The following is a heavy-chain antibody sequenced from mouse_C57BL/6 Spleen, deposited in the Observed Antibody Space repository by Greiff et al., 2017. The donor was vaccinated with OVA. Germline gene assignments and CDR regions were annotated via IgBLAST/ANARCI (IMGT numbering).Heavy chain of an antibody. CDR1: GYTFTDYY. Sequence: EVQLQQSGPELVKPGASVKISCKASGYTFTDYYMNWVKQSHGKSLEWIGDINPNNGGTSYNQKFKGKATLTVDKSSSTAYMELRSLTSEDSAVYYCAMGTGPYFDYWGQGTTLTVSS. CDR3: AMGTGPYFDY. J-gene: IGHJ2*01. D-gene: IGHD4-1*01. V-gene: IGHV1-26*01. CDR2: INPNNGGT.